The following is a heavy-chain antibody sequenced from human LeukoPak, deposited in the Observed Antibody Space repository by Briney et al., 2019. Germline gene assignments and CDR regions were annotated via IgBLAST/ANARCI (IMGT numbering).Heavy chain of an antibody. Sequence: PGGSLRLSCAGSGFIFRNYWMSWVRQAPGKGLEWVANIKQDGGEKYYVDSVTGRFTISRDNAKNSLYLQMNSLRAEDTAVYYCARDRGSAAFDYWGQGTLVTVSS. J-gene: IGHJ4*02. CDR3: ARDRGSAAFDY. V-gene: IGHV3-7*01. CDR2: IKQDGGEK. CDR1: GFIFRNYW. D-gene: IGHD3-16*01.